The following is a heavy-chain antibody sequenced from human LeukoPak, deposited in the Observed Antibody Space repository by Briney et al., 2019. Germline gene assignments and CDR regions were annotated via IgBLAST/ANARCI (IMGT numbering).Heavy chain of an antibody. CDR2: ISGGGGTI. J-gene: IGHJ4*02. CDR1: GFTFSSYE. V-gene: IGHV3-48*03. Sequence: PGGSLRLSCAASGFTFSSYEMNWVRQAPGKGREWISYISGGGGTIHYADSVKGRFTVSRDNAKKSLYLQMNSLRAEDTAVYYCVRDQSIKSYSSGVFDYWGQGTLVTVST. CDR3: VRDQSIKSYSSGVFDY. D-gene: IGHD5-18*01.